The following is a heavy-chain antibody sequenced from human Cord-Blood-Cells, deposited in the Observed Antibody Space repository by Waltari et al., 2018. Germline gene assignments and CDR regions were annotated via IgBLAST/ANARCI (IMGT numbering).Heavy chain of an antibody. J-gene: IGHJ3*02. CDR3: VGSDAFDI. D-gene: IGHD3-10*01. V-gene: IGHV3-9*01. CDR1: GFTFDDYA. Sequence: EVQLVESGGGLVQPGRSLRLSCAASGFTFDDYAMHWVRQAPGKGLEGVSGISWNSGSIGYADSVKGRFTISRDNAKNSLYLQMNSLRAEDTALYYCVGSDAFDIWGQGTMVTVSS. CDR2: ISWNSGSI.